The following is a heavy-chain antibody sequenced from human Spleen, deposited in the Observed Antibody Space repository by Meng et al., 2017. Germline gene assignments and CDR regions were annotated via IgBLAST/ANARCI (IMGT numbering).Heavy chain of an antibody. CDR1: GYTFPDYW. V-gene: IGHV1-2*06. CDR2: INPKSGDT. Sequence: QGQLEQSGAEVKKPGASVKVSCKASGYTFPDYWLHWVRRAPGQGLEWMGRINPKSGDTHYAQRFQGRVTMTGDTSISTAYMELSGLRSDDTAMYYCARDEDISAAGKLFGDYWGQGTLVTVFS. D-gene: IGHD6-13*01. CDR3: ARDEDISAAGKLFGDY. J-gene: IGHJ4*02.